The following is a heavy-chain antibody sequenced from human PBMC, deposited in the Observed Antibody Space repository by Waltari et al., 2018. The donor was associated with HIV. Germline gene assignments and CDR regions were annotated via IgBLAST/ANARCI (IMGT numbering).Heavy chain of an antibody. J-gene: IGHJ4*02. CDR2: IWYDGSNK. CDR3: ARGPLADQWLAHGGVDY. V-gene: IGHV3-33*01. Sequence: QVQLVESGGGVVQPGRSLRLSCAASGFTFSSYGMHWVRQAPGKGLEWVAGIWYDGSNKYYADSVKGRFTISRDNSKNTLYLQMNSLRAEDTAVYYCARGPLADQWLAHGGVDYWGQGTLVTVSS. CDR1: GFTFSSYG. D-gene: IGHD6-19*01.